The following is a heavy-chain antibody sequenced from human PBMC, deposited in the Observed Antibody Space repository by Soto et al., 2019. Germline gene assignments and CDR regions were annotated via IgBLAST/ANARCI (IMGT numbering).Heavy chain of an antibody. J-gene: IGHJ4*02. V-gene: IGHV4-38-2*01. Sequence: PSETLSLTCAVSGYSISSGYYWGWIRQPPGKGLEWIGSIYRSGSTYYNPSLKSPVTISVDTSKNQFSLKLSSVTAADTAVYYCARVPPGGFVPYYLDYWGQGTLVTVSS. D-gene: IGHD2-15*01. CDR2: IYRSGST. CDR3: ARVPPGGFVPYYLDY. CDR1: GYSISSGYY.